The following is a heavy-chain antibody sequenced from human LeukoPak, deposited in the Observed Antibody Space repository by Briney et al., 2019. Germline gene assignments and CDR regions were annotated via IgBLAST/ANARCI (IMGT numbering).Heavy chain of an antibody. CDR3: AGGYCSGGSCRRRNYYYGMDV. CDR2: INHSGST. J-gene: IGHJ6*04. CDR1: GGSFSGYY. V-gene: IGHV4-34*01. D-gene: IGHD2-15*01. Sequence: PETLSLTCAVYGGSFSGYYWSWIRQPPGKGREWMGVINHSGSTNYNPPLKSRVTISVDTSKSQFSLKLSSVTAADTAVYYRAGGYCSGGSCRRRNYYYGMDVCGKGTTVTVSS.